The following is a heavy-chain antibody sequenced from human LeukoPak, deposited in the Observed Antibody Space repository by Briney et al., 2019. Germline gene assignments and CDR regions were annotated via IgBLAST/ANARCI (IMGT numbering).Heavy chain of an antibody. CDR2: IHSSGST. Sequence: TLSLTCAVSGGSISSGSYYWCWIRQPAGKGLEWIGRIHSSGSTNYNPSLKSRVSISADTSKNQFSLKLTSVTAAGTAVYYCARDGDYGDYEYWGQGTLVTVSS. CDR1: GGSISSGSYY. D-gene: IGHD4-17*01. V-gene: IGHV4-61*02. CDR3: ARDGDYGDYEY. J-gene: IGHJ4*02.